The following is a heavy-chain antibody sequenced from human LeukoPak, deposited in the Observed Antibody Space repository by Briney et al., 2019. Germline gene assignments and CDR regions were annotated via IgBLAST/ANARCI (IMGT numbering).Heavy chain of an antibody. D-gene: IGHD5-12*01. CDR1: GGTFSSYA. CDR3: ARSVDIVATGDKYNWFDP. V-gene: IGHV1-69*04. CDR2: IIPILGIA. J-gene: IGHJ5*02. Sequence: ASVTVSCKASGGTFSSYAISWVRQAPGQGLEWMGRIIPILGIANYAQKFQGRVTITADKSTSTAYMELSSLRSEDTAVYCCARSVDIVATGDKYNWFDPWGQGTLVTVSS.